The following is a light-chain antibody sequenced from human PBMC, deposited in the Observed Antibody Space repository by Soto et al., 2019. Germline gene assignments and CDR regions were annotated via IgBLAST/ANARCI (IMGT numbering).Light chain of an antibody. CDR1: STDVGGYNY. Sequence: QSVLTQPASVSGSPGQSITISCTGTSTDVGGYNYVSWYQQHPGKAPKLMIYEVSNRPSGVSNRFSGSKSGNTASLTISGRQAEDEADYYCISYASSSTLGVFGGGTKLTVL. CDR3: ISYASSSTLGV. CDR2: EVS. J-gene: IGLJ3*02. V-gene: IGLV2-14*01.